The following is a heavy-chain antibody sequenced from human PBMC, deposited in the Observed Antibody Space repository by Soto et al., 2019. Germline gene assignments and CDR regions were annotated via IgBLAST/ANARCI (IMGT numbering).Heavy chain of an antibody. D-gene: IGHD2-2*01. CDR1: GGSVSSSSYY. CDR3: ARQYCSSTSGYRRFDY. CDR2: IYYSGST. V-gene: IGHV4-39*01. J-gene: IGHJ4*02. Sequence: QLQLQESGPGLVKPSETLSLTCTVSGGSVSSSSYYWGWIRQPPGKELEWIGSIYYSGSTYYTPSLKSRVTISVDTSKNQFSLKLSSVTAADTAVYYCARQYCSSTSGYRRFDYWGQGTLVTVSS.